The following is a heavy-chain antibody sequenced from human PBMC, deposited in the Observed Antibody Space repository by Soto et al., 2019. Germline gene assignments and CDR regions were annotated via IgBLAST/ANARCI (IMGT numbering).Heavy chain of an antibody. D-gene: IGHD6-13*01. CDR2: FSGSGAST. CDR3: ASHLTAGQLGALYY. J-gene: IGHJ4*02. Sequence: EVQLLESGGGLVQPGGSLRLSFAASACTCNNYAMSWFRHAPWKGLEWFSAFSGSGASTYYADFVKGRFTISRDNSNNTLYLQMNSLRAEDTAVYYYASHLTAGQLGALYYWGQGTLVTVSS. V-gene: IGHV3-23*01. CDR1: ACTCNNYA.